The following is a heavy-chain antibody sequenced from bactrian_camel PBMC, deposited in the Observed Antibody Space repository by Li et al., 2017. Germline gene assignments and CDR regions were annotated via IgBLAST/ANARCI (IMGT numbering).Heavy chain of an antibody. CDR1: GYTRSDNC. CDR3: TASDSPILCAYNY. CDR2: IIRGVTT. J-gene: IGHJ4*01. Sequence: HVQLVESGGGSVQAGGALRLSCAAYGYTRSDNCMGWVRQAPGKERERVARIIRGVTTLYHDSVKGRFTISQDNAKNMLYLQMNSLQPEDTAMYYCTASDSPILCAYNYWGQGTQVTVS. V-gene: IGHV3S53*01.